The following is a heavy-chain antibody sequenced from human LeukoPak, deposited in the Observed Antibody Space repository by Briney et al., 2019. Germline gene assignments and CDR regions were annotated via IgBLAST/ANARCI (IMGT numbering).Heavy chain of an antibody. V-gene: IGHV3-23*01. Sequence: GGSLRLSCAASGFTFSSYAMSWVRQAPGKGLEWVSAISGSGGSTYYADSVKGRFTISRDNSKNTLYLQLNSLRAEDTAVYYCAKGDQGYSSSPPFDYWGQGTLVTVSS. J-gene: IGHJ4*02. CDR3: AKGDQGYSSSPPFDY. CDR1: GFTFSSYA. D-gene: IGHD6-6*01. CDR2: ISGSGGST.